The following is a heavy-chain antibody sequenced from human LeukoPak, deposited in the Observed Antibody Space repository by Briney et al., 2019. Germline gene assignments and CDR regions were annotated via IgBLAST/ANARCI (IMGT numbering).Heavy chain of an antibody. J-gene: IGHJ5*02. V-gene: IGHV3-48*03. CDR3: ASYGSGSYYRKHNWFDP. CDR2: ISSSGSTI. Sequence: GGSLRLSCAASGFTFSSYEMNRVRQAPGKGLEWVSYISSSGSTIYYADSVKGRFTISRDNAKNSLYLQMNSLRAEDTAVYYCASYGSGSYYRKHNWFDPWGQGTLVTVSS. D-gene: IGHD3-10*01. CDR1: GFTFSSYE.